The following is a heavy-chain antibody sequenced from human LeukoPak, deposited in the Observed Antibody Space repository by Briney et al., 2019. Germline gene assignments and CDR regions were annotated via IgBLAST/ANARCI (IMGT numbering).Heavy chain of an antibody. Sequence: SLLLSCAASGFTFDENAMDWSRRAPGKGLEWVSGISYSSATIGYVDSVKGRFIISRDNANNSLYLQMNSLRAEDTALYFCAKDRGGGSQLGDAFDVWGQGTMASVSS. CDR2: ISYSSATI. D-gene: IGHD2-15*01. CDR1: GFTFDENA. J-gene: IGHJ3*01. CDR3: AKDRGGGSQLGDAFDV. V-gene: IGHV3-9*01.